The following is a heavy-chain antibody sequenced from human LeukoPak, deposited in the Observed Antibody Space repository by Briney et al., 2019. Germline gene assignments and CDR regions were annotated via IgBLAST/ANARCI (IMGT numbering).Heavy chain of an antibody. J-gene: IGHJ6*02. CDR2: IGTAGDT. Sequence: PGGSLRLSCAASGFTFSSYDMHWVRQATGKGLEWVSAIGTAGDTYYPVSVKGRFTISRENAKNSLYLQMNSLRAGDTAMYYCARNIRYGDYGGYYGMDVWDQGTTVTVSS. V-gene: IGHV3-13*01. D-gene: IGHD4-17*01. CDR1: GFTFSSYD. CDR3: ARNIRYGDYGGYYGMDV.